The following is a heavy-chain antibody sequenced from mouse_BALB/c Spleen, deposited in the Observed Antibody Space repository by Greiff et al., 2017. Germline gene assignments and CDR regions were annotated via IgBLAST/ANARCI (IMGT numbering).Heavy chain of an antibody. J-gene: IGHJ4*01. D-gene: IGHD2-1*01. CDR3: ARKDYGNYYYAMDY. CDR2: INPSNGGT. CDR1: GYTFTSYW. V-gene: IGHV1S81*02. Sequence: QVQLQQPGAELVKPGASVKLSCKASGYTFTSYWMHWVKLRPGQGFEWIGEINPSNGGTNYNEKFKRKATLTVDKSSSTAYMQLSSLTSEYSAVYFCARKDYGNYYYAMDYWGQGTSVTVSS.